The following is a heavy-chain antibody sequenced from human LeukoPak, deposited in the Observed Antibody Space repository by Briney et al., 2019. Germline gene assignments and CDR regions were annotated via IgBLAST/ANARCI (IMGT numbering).Heavy chain of an antibody. CDR1: GFTFSSYG. Sequence: PGGSLRLSCAASGFTFSSYGMHWVRQAPGKGLEWVAVISYDGSNKYYADSVKGRFTISRDNSKNTLYLQMNSLRAEDTAVYYCARDGAGDSPDYWGQGTLVTVSS. D-gene: IGHD4/OR15-4a*01. CDR3: ARDGAGDSPDY. J-gene: IGHJ4*02. V-gene: IGHV3-30*03. CDR2: ISYDGSNK.